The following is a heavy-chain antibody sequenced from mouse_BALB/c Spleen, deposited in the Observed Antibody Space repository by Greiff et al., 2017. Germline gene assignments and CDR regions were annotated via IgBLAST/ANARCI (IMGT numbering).Heavy chain of an antibody. J-gene: IGHJ4*01. CDR1: GFAFSSYD. CDR2: ISSGGGST. D-gene: IGHD2-2*01. CDR3: ASPRIYYGYDGAMDY. V-gene: IGHV5-12-1*01. Sequence: EVQLVESGGGLVKPGGSLKLSCAASGFAFSSYDMSWVRQTPEKRLEWVAYISSGGGSTYYPDTVKGRFTISRDYAKNTLYLQMSSLKSEDTAMYYCASPRIYYGYDGAMDYWGQGTSVTVSS.